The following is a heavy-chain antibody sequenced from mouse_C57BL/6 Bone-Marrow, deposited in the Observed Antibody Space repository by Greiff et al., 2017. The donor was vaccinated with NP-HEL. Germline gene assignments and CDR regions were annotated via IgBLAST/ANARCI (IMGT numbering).Heavy chain of an antibody. V-gene: IGHV1-42*01. CDR1: GYSFTGYY. CDR2: INPSTGGT. J-gene: IGHJ1*03. Sequence: EVKLQESGPELVKPGASVKISCKASGYSFTGYYMNWVKQSPEKSLEWIGEINPSTGGTTYNQKFKAKATLTVDKSSSTAYMQLKSLTSEDSAVYYCARCGSSYRYFDVWGTGTTVTVSS. D-gene: IGHD1-1*01. CDR3: ARCGSSYRYFDV.